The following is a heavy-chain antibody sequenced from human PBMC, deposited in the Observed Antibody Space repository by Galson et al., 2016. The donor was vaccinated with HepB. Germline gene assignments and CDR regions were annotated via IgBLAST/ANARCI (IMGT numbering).Heavy chain of an antibody. CDR1: GYTFTGYY. D-gene: IGHD3-16*02. CDR3: VMISFGGLTVEAPSYSDY. CDR2: INPNSGGA. Sequence: SVKVSCKASGYTFTGYYMHWVRQAPGQGLEWMGWINPNSGGAKYAQKFQGRVTMTRDTSITTTYMELSRLRSDDTAVYFCVMISFGGLTVEAPSYSDYWGQGTLVTVSS. J-gene: IGHJ4*02. V-gene: IGHV1-2*02.